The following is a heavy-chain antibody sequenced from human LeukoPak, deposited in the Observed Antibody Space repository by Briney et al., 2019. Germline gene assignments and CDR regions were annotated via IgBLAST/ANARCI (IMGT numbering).Heavy chain of an antibody. Sequence: PGGSLRLSCAVSGFTFSRYTMNWVRQAPGKGLEWVSYISSGSSTIYYVDSVKGRFTISRDNAKNSLYLQMNSLRVEDTAVYYCARHPGGYSSGHYNDYWGQGTLVTVSS. CDR3: ARHPGGYSSGHYNDY. J-gene: IGHJ4*02. V-gene: IGHV3-48*01. CDR1: GFTFSRYT. CDR2: ISSGSSTI. D-gene: IGHD6-19*01.